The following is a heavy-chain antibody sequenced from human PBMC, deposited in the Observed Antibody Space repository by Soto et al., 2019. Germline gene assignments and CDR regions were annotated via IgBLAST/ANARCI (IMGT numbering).Heavy chain of an antibody. CDR1: GFSLSTSGVG. J-gene: IGHJ5*02. D-gene: IGHD4-17*01. V-gene: IGHV2-5*02. Sequence: VNPTQTLTLTCTFSGFSLSTSGVGVGWIRQPPGKALEWLALIYWDDDKRYSPSLKSRLTITKDTSKNQVVLTMTNMDPVDTATYYCAHPIYGDYVSWWFDPWGQGTLVTVSS. CDR2: IYWDDDK. CDR3: AHPIYGDYVSWWFDP.